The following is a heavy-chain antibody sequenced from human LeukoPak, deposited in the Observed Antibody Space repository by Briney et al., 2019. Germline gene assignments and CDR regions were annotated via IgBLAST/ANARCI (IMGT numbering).Heavy chain of an antibody. V-gene: IGHV3-30-3*01. D-gene: IGHD6-25*01. Sequence: GRSLRLSCAASGFTFSSYAMHWVRQAPGKGLEWVAVISYDGSNKYYADSVKGRFTISRDNSKNTLYLHMNSLRAEDTAVYYCARDSTGWFDPWGQGTLVTVSS. CDR1: GFTFSSYA. CDR2: ISYDGSNK. CDR3: ARDSTGWFDP. J-gene: IGHJ5*02.